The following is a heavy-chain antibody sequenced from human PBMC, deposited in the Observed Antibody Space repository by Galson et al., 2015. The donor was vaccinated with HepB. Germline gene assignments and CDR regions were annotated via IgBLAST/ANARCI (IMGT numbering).Heavy chain of an antibody. D-gene: IGHD3-10*01. V-gene: IGHV3-30*18. CDR2: TSFDESDK. Sequence: SLRLSCAASGFTFSDYGMHWVRRAPGKGLEWVAVTSFDESDKHYADSVKGRFTISRDNSKNTLYLQMDSLRPEDTAMYYCAKDLSTTWFAGCFDYWGQGTLVTVSS. J-gene: IGHJ4*02. CDR3: AKDLSTTWFAGCFDY. CDR1: GFTFSDYG.